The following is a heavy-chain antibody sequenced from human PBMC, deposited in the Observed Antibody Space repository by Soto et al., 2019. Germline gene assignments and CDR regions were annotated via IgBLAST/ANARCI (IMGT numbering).Heavy chain of an antibody. Sequence: PSETLSLTCAVYGGSFSGYYWSWIRQPPGKGLEWIGYINHSGSTNYNPSLKSRVTISVDTSKNQFSLKLSSVTAADTAVYYCAREEHYYDSRGFDYWGQGTLVTVSS. J-gene: IGHJ4*02. V-gene: IGHV4-34*01. CDR1: GGSFSGYY. CDR3: AREEHYYDSRGFDY. D-gene: IGHD3-22*01. CDR2: INHSGST.